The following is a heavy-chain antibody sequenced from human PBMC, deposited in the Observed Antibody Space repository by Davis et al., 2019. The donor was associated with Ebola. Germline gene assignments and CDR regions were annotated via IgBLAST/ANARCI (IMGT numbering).Heavy chain of an antibody. J-gene: IGHJ6*03. CDR2: IYSGGST. V-gene: IGHV3-53*04. CDR3: ARDAEAAYMDV. CDR1: GFTVSSNY. D-gene: IGHD6-13*01. Sequence: GASLKISCAASGFTVSSNYMSWVRQAPGKGLEWVSVIYSGGSTYYADSVKGRFTFSRHNSKNTLYLQMNSLRAEDTAVYYCARDAEAAYMDVWGKGTTVTVSS.